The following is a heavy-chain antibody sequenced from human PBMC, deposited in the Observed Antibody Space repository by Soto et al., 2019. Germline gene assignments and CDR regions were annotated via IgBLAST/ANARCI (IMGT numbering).Heavy chain of an antibody. CDR1: GFTFSSYS. CDR3: ARDWGYCSSTSCYQDAFDI. Sequence: EVQLVESGGGLVKPGGSLRLSCAASGFTFSSYSMNWVRQAPGKGLEWVSSISSSSSYIYYADSVKGRFTISRDNAKNSLYLQMNSLRAEDTAVYYCARDWGYCSSTSCYQDAFDIWGQGTMVTVSS. D-gene: IGHD2-2*01. CDR2: ISSSSSYI. V-gene: IGHV3-21*01. J-gene: IGHJ3*02.